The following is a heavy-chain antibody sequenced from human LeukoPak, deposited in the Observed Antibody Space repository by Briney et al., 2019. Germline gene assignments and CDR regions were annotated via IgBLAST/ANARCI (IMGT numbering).Heavy chain of an antibody. CDR3: ARDGYKNTWYGASDI. Sequence: PGGSLRLSCAASGFTFSSYWMHWVRQAPGKGLVWVSRINSDGSSTSYADSVKGRFTISRDNSKNTLYLQMNSLRAEDTGIYYCARDGYKNTWYGASDIWGQGTMVTVSS. CDR2: INSDGSST. V-gene: IGHV3-74*01. J-gene: IGHJ3*02. CDR1: GFTFSSYW. D-gene: IGHD6-13*01.